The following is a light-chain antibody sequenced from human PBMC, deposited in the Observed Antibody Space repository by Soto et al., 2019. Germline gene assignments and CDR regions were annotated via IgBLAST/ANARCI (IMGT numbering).Light chain of an antibody. CDR2: GAS. J-gene: IGKJ2*01. Sequence: IQLTQSPSSLSASVGDRVTITCRASQGINKFLAWYQQRPGKAPQLLVYGASTLQSGVPSRFSGSGSGTDFTLTISSLQPEDVATYYCQQLTNFRFTFGQGTQLDIK. CDR1: QGINKF. CDR3: QQLTNFRFT. V-gene: IGKV1-9*01.